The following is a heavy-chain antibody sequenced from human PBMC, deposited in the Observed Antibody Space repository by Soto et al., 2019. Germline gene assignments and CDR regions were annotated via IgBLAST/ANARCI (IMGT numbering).Heavy chain of an antibody. CDR1: GGSISSGGYY. D-gene: IGHD3-22*01. V-gene: IGHV4-31*03. J-gene: IGHJ4*02. Sequence: PSETLSLTCTVSGGSISSGGYYWSWIRQHPGKGLEWIGYIYYSGSTYYNPSLKSRVTISVDTSKNQFTLKLSSVTAADTAVYYCARGDSSGYYHTDYWGQGTPVTVSS. CDR2: IYYSGST. CDR3: ARGDSSGYYHTDY.